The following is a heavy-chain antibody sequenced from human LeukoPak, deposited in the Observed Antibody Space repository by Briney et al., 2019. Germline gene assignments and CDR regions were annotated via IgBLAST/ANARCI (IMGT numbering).Heavy chain of an antibody. CDR3: ARGVTYGSPNDAFDI. V-gene: IGHV1-18*01. CDR1: GYTFTSYG. CDR2: ISAYNGNT. J-gene: IGHJ3*02. Sequence: ASVKVSCKASGYTFTSYGISWVRQAPGQGLEWMGWISAYNGNTNYAQKLQGRVTMTTDTSTSTAYMELRSLRSDDTAVYCCARGVTYGSPNDAFDIWGQGTMVTVSS. D-gene: IGHD3-10*01.